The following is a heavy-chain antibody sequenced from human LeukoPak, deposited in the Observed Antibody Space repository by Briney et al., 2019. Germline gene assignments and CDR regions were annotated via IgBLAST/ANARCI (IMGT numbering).Heavy chain of an antibody. D-gene: IGHD5-18*01. V-gene: IGHV1-46*01. CDR2: INPSGGST. Sequence: ASVKVSCKASGNTFTTYYIHWVRQAPGQGLEWMGRINPSGGSTTYAEKFQGRVTLTRDTSTSIVYMELSSLRSEDTAVYYCAREMNEYSYGPLFDYWGQGTLVTVSS. CDR1: GNTFTTYY. CDR3: AREMNEYSYGPLFDY. J-gene: IGHJ4*02.